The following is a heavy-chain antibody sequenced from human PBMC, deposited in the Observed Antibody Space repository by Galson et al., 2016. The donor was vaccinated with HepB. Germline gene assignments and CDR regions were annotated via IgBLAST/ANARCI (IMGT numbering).Heavy chain of an antibody. J-gene: IGHJ6*02. Sequence: SLRLSCAASGFTFSSYAMSWVRQAPGKGLEWVSGISAGGVNTNYADSVRGRFTISRDNSKNTLNLQMNSLRAEDTAVYYRAKDERCSGGSCYFGVWGQGTTVTVSS. V-gene: IGHV3-23*01. D-gene: IGHD2-15*01. CDR2: ISAGGVNT. CDR1: GFTFSSYA. CDR3: AKDERCSGGSCYFGV.